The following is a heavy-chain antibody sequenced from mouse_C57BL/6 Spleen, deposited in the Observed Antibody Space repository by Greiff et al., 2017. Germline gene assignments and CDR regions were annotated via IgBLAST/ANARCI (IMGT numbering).Heavy chain of an antibody. V-gene: IGHV14-2*01. Sequence: EVKLVESGAELVKPGASVKLSCTASGFNIKDYYMHWVKQRTEQGLEWIGRIDPEDGETKYAPKFQGKATITADTSSNTAYLQLSSLTSEDTAVYYCASTTGVEEYYYAMDYWGQGTSVTVSS. CDR3: ASTTGVEEYYYAMDY. D-gene: IGHD1-1*01. CDR2: IDPEDGET. J-gene: IGHJ4*01. CDR1: GFNIKDYY.